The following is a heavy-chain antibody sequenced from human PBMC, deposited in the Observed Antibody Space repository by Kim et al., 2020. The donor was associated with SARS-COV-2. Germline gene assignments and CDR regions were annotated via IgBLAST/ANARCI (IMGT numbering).Heavy chain of an antibody. CDR3: ASDDYGDFEFDY. D-gene: IGHD4-17*01. J-gene: IGHJ4*01. CDR2: IYQSGNT. CDR1: GGSISSSTYY. V-gene: IGHV4-39*01. Sequence: SETLSLTCTVSGGSISSSTYYWDWIRQPPGKGLEWIGSIYQSGNTYYNPSLKSRVTISGDPAKNQVYLNLSSVTAADTAIYYCASDDYGDFEFDYWGHGALVTVAS.